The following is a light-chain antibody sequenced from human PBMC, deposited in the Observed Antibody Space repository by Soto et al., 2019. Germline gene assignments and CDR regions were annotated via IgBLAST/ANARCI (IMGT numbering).Light chain of an antibody. CDR2: DAS. CDR3: QQRSNWPPTWT. J-gene: IGKJ1*01. V-gene: IGKV3-11*01. Sequence: EIVLTQSPATLSLSPGERTTLSCRASQSVTTYLAWYQQKPAQAPRLLIYDASKRATGIPARFSGNWSGTDFTLTSTSLEPEDFGVYYCQQRSNWPPTWTFGQGTKVYI. CDR1: QSVTTY.